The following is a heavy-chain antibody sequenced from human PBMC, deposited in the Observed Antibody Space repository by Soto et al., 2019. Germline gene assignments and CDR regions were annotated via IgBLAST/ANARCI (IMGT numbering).Heavy chain of an antibody. Sequence: QVQLQESGPGLVKPSETLSLTCTVSGGSISSYYWSWIRQPPGKGLEWIGYIYYSGSTNYNTSLKSRVTISVDTSKNQFTRKLSSVTAADTAVYYCARCNWDFDLWGRGTLVTVSS. CDR3: ARCNWDFDL. CDR1: GGSISSYY. CDR2: IYYSGST. V-gene: IGHV4-59*08. J-gene: IGHJ2*01.